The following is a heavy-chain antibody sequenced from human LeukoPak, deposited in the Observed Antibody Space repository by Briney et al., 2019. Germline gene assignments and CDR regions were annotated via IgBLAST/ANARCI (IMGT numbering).Heavy chain of an antibody. Sequence: PSETLSLTCTVSGGSISSYYWSWIRQPPGKGLEWIGYIYYSGSTNYNTSLKSRVTISVDTSKNQFSLKLSSVTAADTAVYYCARFPRSSTSWYYYYGMDVWGQGTTVTVSS. J-gene: IGHJ6*02. CDR3: ARFPRSSTSWYYYYGMDV. CDR1: GGSISSYY. D-gene: IGHD2-2*01. CDR2: IYYSGST. V-gene: IGHV4-59*08.